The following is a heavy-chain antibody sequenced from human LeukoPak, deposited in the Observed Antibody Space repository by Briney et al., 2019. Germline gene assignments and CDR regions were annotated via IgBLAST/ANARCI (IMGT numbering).Heavy chain of an antibody. CDR1: GFTFSDYA. V-gene: IGHV3-23*01. CDR2: ISGRGDGT. CDR3: AKSGDGAAFFQH. D-gene: IGHD4/OR15-4a*01. Sequence: GGSLRLSCAASGFTFSDYAMSWVRQAPGKGLEWLATISGRGDGTYYADSAKGRFTISRDNSKSTLYLQMSSLRVDSTAIHYCAKSGDGAAFFQHWGQGTLVTVSS. J-gene: IGHJ1*01.